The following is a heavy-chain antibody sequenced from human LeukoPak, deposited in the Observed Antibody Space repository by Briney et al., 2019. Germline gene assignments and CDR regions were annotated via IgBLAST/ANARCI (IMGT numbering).Heavy chain of an antibody. D-gene: IGHD3-3*01. Sequence: WQTLSLTCAISGDSVSSNSAAWNWIRQSPSRGLEWMGRTYYSTKWYNDYAVTMKSRITINPDTSKNQFYLQLNSVTPEDTAVYYCARGGGAFDIWGHGTMVTVSS. J-gene: IGHJ3*02. CDR2: TYYSTKWYN. V-gene: IGHV6-1*01. CDR1: GDSVSSNSAA. CDR3: ARGGGAFDI.